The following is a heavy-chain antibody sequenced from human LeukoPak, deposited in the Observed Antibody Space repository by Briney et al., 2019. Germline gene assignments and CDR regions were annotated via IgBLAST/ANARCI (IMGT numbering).Heavy chain of an antibody. J-gene: IGHJ4*02. D-gene: IGHD3-22*01. CDR2: IIPIIDIT. Sequence: SVKVSCKASGGTFSSYAISWVRQAPGQGLEWMGRIIPIIDITNYPQKFQGKVTITADKSTSTVYMELSSLRSEDTAVYYCAREGSYYYDSTGYSVDYWGQGTLVTVST. CDR3: AREGSYYYDSTGYSVDY. V-gene: IGHV1-69*04. CDR1: GGTFSSYA.